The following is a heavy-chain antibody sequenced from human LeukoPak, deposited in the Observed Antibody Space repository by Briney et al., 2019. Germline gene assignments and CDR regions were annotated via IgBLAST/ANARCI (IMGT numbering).Heavy chain of an antibody. V-gene: IGHV1-2*02. J-gene: IGHJ3*02. CDR1: GYTFTGYY. CDR3: ARAPYYTLAFDI. Sequence: ASVKVSCKASGYTFTGYYMHWVRQAPGQGLEWMGWINPNSGGTNYAQTFQGRVTMTRDTSISTAYMELSRLRSDDTAVYYCARAPYYTLAFDIWGQGTMVTVSS. D-gene: IGHD1-26*01. CDR2: INPNSGGT.